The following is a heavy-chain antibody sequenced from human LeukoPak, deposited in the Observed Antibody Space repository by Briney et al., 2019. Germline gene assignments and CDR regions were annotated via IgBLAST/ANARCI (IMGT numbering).Heavy chain of an antibody. Sequence: SETLSLICTVSGGSISSYYWSWIRQPPGKGLEWIGYIYYSGSTNYNPSLKSRVTISVDTSKNQFSLKLSSVTAADTAVYYCARHVRVTTNWFDPWGQGTLVTVSS. D-gene: IGHD3-22*01. J-gene: IGHJ5*02. CDR2: IYYSGST. CDR3: ARHVRVTTNWFDP. V-gene: IGHV4-59*08. CDR1: GGSISSYY.